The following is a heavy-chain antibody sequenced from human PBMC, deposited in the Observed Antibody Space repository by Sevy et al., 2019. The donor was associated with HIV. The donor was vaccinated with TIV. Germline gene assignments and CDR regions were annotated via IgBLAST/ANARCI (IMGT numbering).Heavy chain of an antibody. Sequence: GGSLRLSCAASGFSVNSNYMTWVRQPPGKGLEGVSVIYTDETPNHADSVRDRFTISRDNSKNMLYLQMSSLRAEDTAIYYCARGKSGYGYALNYWGQGTLVTVSS. CDR2: IYTDETP. J-gene: IGHJ4*02. CDR3: ARGKSGYGYALNY. D-gene: IGHD5-18*01. V-gene: IGHV3-66*01. CDR1: GFSVNSNY.